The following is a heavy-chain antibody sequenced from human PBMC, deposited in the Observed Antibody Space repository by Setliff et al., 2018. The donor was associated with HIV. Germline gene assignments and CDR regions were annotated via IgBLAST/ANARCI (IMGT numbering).Heavy chain of an antibody. Sequence: GESLKISCKGSGYSFATYWIGWVRQMPGKGLEWVGVIYPDDSDTRYSPSFQGQVTISADKSINTAYLQWSSLKASDTAMYYCARVVYDSGGFFTTAGPLYLDLWGRGTLVTVSS. CDR3: ARVVYDSGGFFTTAGPLYLDL. CDR2: IYPDDSDT. D-gene: IGHD3-22*01. J-gene: IGHJ2*01. V-gene: IGHV5-51*01. CDR1: GYSFATYW.